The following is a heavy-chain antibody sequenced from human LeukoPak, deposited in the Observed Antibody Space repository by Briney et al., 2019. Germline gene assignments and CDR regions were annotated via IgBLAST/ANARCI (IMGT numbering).Heavy chain of an antibody. D-gene: IGHD1-26*01. V-gene: IGHV1-8*03. Sequence: ASVKVSCKASGYTFTSYDINWVRQVTGQGLEWMGWMNPNSGNTGYAQKFQGRVTITRNTSISTAYMELSSLRSEDTAVYYCARGSGLGGSYQGGHDYWGQGTLVTVSS. J-gene: IGHJ4*02. CDR3: ARGSGLGGSYQGGHDY. CDR1: GYTFTSYD. CDR2: MNPNSGNT.